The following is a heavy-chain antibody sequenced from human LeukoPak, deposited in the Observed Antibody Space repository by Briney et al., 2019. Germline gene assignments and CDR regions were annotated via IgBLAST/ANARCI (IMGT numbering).Heavy chain of an antibody. CDR2: MNPNSGNT. CDR1: GYTFTSYD. D-gene: IGHD5-12*01. V-gene: IGHV1-8*01. Sequence: ASVKVSCKASGYTFTSYDINWVLQATGQGLEWMGWMNPNSGNTGYAQKFQGRVTMTRNTSISTAYMELSSLRSEDTAVYYCARRGYPVYYYYMDVWGKGTTVTISS. J-gene: IGHJ6*03. CDR3: ARRGYPVYYYYMDV.